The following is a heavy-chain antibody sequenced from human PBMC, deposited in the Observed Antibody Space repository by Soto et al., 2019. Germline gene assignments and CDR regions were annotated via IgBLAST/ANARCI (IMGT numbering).Heavy chain of an antibody. CDR3: ASSDWFDP. J-gene: IGHJ5*02. CDR2: ISSSSTYI. CDR1: GFTFSSYS. Sequence: EVQLVESGGGLVKPGGSLRLSCAASGFTFSSYSMNWVRQAPGKGLEWVSSISSSSTYIYYADSVKGRFTISRDNSTNSLYLQMTSLRADDPAVYYGASSDWFDPWGQGTLVTVSS. V-gene: IGHV3-21*01.